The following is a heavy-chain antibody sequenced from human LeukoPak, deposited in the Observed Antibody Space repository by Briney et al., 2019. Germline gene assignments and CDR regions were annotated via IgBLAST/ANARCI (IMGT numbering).Heavy chain of an antibody. V-gene: IGHV1-18*01. CDR1: GYTFTGYA. CDR3: ARVDLYYDSSGYSRAANDY. D-gene: IGHD3-22*01. J-gene: IGHJ4*02. CDR2: VSAYNGAT. Sequence: ASVKVSCKASGYTFTGYAISWVRQAPGQGLEWMGWVSAYNGATNYAQNFQDRVIMTTDTPTTTAYMELRSLGSDDTAVYFCARVDLYYDSSGYSRAANDYWGQGTLVIVSS.